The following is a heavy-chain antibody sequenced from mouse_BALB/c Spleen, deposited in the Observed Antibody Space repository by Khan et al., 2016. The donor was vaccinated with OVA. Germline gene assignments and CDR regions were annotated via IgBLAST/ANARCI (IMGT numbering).Heavy chain of an antibody. CDR1: GYSITSDYA. CDR3: ARRAYDANWYFDV. D-gene: IGHD2-12*01. V-gene: IGHV3-2*02. J-gene: IGHJ1*01. Sequence: EVQLQQSGPGLVKPSQSLSLTCTVTGYSITSDYAWNWIRQFPGNKLEWMGYISYSGSTSYTPSLKSRISITRDTSKNQFFLQLNSATTGDTATYYCARRAYDANWYFDVWGAGTTVTISS. CDR2: ISYSGST.